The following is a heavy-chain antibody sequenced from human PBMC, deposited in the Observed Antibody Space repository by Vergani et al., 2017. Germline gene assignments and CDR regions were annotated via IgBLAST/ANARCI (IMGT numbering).Heavy chain of an antibody. J-gene: IGHJ5*02. CDR1: GFTFSSYA. CDR2: ISGSGGST. D-gene: IGHD6-6*01. CDR3: AKGSSSSDWFDP. V-gene: IGHV3-23*01. Sequence: EVQLLESGGGLVQPGGSLRLSCAASGFTFSSYAMSWVRQAPGKGLEWVSAISGSGGSTYYADSMKGRFTISRDNSKNTLYLQMNSLRAEDTAVYYCAKGSSSSDWFDPWGQGTLVTVSS.